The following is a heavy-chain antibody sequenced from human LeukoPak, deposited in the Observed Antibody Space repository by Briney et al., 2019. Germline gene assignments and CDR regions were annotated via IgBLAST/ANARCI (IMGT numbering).Heavy chain of an antibody. CDR3: ARDSLAAAGTSV. D-gene: IGHD6-13*01. Sequence: GGSLRLSCAASGFTFSKYAMSWVRQAPGKGLEWVSAISGSGGSTYYADSVKGRFTISRHNSKNTLYFQMNSLRAEDTAVYYCARDSLAAAGTSVWGQGTLVTVSS. CDR2: ISGSGGST. CDR1: GFTFSKYA. J-gene: IGHJ4*02. V-gene: IGHV3-23*01.